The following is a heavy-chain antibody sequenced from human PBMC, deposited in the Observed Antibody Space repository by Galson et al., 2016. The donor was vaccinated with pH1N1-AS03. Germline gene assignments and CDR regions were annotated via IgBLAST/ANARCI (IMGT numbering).Heavy chain of an antibody. CDR1: GYSFINYA. V-gene: IGHV1-3*04. CDR3: AKVGIVISSGWYGRFDY. Sequence: SGYSFINYAIHWVRQAPGQRLEWMGWLNTTSGNTEYSQKFQGRVTITRDTSASTASMELSSLRSEDTAVYYCAKVGIVISSGWYGRFDYWGQGTLVTVSS. CDR2: LNTTSGNT. D-gene: IGHD6-19*01. J-gene: IGHJ4*02.